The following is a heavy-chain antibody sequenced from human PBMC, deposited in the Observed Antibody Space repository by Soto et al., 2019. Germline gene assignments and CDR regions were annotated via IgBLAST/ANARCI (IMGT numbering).Heavy chain of an antibody. D-gene: IGHD3-22*01. CDR1: GFTFSNAW. Sequence: PGGSLRLSRAASGFTFSNAWMNWVRQAPGKGLEWVGRIKSKTDGGTTDYAAPVKGRFTISRDDSKNTLYLQMNSLKTEDTAVYYCTTRVGLYYYDSSGSEDWGQGTLVTVSS. V-gene: IGHV3-15*07. J-gene: IGHJ4*02. CDR2: IKSKTDGGTT. CDR3: TTRVGLYYYDSSGSED.